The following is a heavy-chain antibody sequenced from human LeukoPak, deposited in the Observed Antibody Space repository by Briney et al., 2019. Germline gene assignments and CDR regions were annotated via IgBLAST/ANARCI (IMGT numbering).Heavy chain of an antibody. Sequence: PSETLSLTCTVSGGSIRSYYWSWIRQPLGKGLEWIGYIHYSGSTNYNPSLKSRVTISIDTSKNQFSLKLSSVTAADTAVYYCARLVGAATDPFDYWGQGTLVTVSS. V-gene: IGHV4-59*08. J-gene: IGHJ4*02. CDR3: ARLVGAATDPFDY. D-gene: IGHD1-26*01. CDR1: GGSIRSYY. CDR2: IHYSGST.